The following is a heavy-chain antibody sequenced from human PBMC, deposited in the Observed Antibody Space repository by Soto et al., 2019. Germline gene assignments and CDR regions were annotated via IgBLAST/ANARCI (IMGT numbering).Heavy chain of an antibody. CDR1: GFTFSSYS. V-gene: IGHV3-48*02. D-gene: IGHD3-10*01. CDR2: ISSSSSTI. Sequence: PGGSLRLSCAASGFTFSSYSMNWVRQAPGKGLEWVSYISSSSSTIYYADSVKGRFTISRDNAKNSLYLQMNSLRDEDTAVYYCARVFYYYGYASVDVWGQGTTVTVSS. J-gene: IGHJ6*02. CDR3: ARVFYYYGYASVDV.